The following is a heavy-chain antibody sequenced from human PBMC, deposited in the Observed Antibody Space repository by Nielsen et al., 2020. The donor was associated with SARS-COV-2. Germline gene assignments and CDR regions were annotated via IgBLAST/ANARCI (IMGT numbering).Heavy chain of an antibody. Sequence: GESLKISCVGSGLSFSNYVMNWVRQAPGKGLEWVSSVSRNGDYTYYSDSVKGRFTISRDDSQSTLFLQMSWLRAEDTAVYYCANSDYGDYIFDLWGKGDLVTVSS. D-gene: IGHD4-17*01. CDR3: ANSDYGDYIFDL. J-gene: IGHJ5*02. CDR2: VSRNGDYT. CDR1: GLSFSNYV. V-gene: IGHV3-23*01.